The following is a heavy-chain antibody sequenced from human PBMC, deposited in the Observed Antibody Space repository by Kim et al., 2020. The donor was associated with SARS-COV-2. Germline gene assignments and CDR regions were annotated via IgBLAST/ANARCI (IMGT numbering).Heavy chain of an antibody. CDR2: IYYSRST. V-gene: IGHV4-31*03. CDR1: GGSISSCGYH. D-gene: IGHD3-10*01. CDR3: ARGGTMVRGVIITVRFWFDP. J-gene: IGHJ5*02. Sequence: SETLSLTCTVSGGSISSCGYHWSWIRQHPGKGLEWIVYIYYSRSTYYDPSLKSRVTISVDTSKNQFSLKLSRVTAADTVVYYWARGGTMVRGVIITVRFWFDPWGQGNLVSVSS.